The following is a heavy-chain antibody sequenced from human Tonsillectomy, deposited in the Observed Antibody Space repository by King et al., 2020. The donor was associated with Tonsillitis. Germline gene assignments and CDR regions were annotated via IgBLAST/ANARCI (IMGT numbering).Heavy chain of an antibody. CDR3: TTRGKCELQIINKNLNED. V-gene: IGHV3-15*01. D-gene: IGHD4-23*01. Sequence: VQLVESGGGLVKPGGSLRLSCAASGFTFSNAWMSWVRQAPGKGLEWVGRIKSKTDGGTTDYAAPVKGRITISRDDSKNTLYLQMNSLKTEDTAVYYCTTRGKCELQIINKNLNEDWGQGTLVTVSS. CDR2: IKSKTDGGTT. CDR1: GFTFSNAW. J-gene: IGHJ4*02.